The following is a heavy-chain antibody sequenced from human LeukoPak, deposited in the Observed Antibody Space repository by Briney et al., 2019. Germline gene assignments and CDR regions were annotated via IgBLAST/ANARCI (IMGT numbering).Heavy chain of an antibody. Sequence: PSETLSLTCTVSGGSITSYYWCYIWQPAGPGLELIGRIHTSGSTNYNPSLKSRVTMSVDTSKNQFSLKLSSVTAADTAIYYCASEFSGTSIAARVFDSWGQGTLVTVSS. CDR1: GGSITSYY. CDR2: IHTSGST. D-gene: IGHD6-6*01. CDR3: ASEFSGTSIAARVFDS. V-gene: IGHV4-4*07. J-gene: IGHJ4*02.